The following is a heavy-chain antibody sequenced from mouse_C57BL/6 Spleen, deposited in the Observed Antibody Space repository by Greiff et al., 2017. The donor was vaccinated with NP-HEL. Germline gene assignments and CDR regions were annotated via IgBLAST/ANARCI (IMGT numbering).Heavy chain of an antibody. CDR2: IDPANGNT. CDR1: GFNIKNTY. Sequence: EVKLQESVAELVRPGASVKLSCTASGFNIKNTYMHWVKQRPEQGLEWIGRIDPANGNTKYAPKFQGKATITADTSSNTAYLQLSSLTSEDTAIYYCASPYDHDEAWFAYWGQGTLVTVSA. V-gene: IGHV14-3*01. D-gene: IGHD2-4*01. J-gene: IGHJ3*01. CDR3: ASPYDHDEAWFAY.